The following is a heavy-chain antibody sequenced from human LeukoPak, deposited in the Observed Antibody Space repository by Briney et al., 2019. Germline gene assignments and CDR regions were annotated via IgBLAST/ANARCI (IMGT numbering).Heavy chain of an antibody. Sequence: PGGSLRLSCAASGFTFDDFAMHWVRQAPGKGLEWVSLISGEGGSTYYADSVKGRFTISRDNSKNSLYLQMNTLRSEDTALYYCGKGRRYSSSWYDYCGQGTLVTVSS. J-gene: IGHJ4*02. CDR1: GFTFDDFA. CDR3: GKGRRYSSSWYDY. D-gene: IGHD6-13*01. CDR2: ISGEGGST. V-gene: IGHV3-43*02.